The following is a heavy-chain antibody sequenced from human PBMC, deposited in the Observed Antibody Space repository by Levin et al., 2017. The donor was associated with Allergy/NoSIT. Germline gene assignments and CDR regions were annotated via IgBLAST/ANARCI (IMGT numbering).Heavy chain of an antibody. CDR3: ARHWYSSGWAGGNWFDP. D-gene: IGHD6-19*01. Sequence: PSQTLSLTCTVSGGSIRSSSYYWGWIRQPPGKGLEWIGSIYYSGSTYYNPSLKSRVTISVDTSKNQFSLKLTSVTAADTAVYYGARHWYSSGWAGGNWFDPWGQGTLVTVSS. V-gene: IGHV4-39*01. CDR1: GGSIRSSSYY. J-gene: IGHJ5*02. CDR2: IYYSGST.